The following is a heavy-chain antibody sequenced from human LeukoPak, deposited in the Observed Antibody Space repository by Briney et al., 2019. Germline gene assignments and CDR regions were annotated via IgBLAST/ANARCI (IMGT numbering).Heavy chain of an antibody. J-gene: IGHJ4*02. V-gene: IGHV3-7*01. CDR2: IKQDGSEK. D-gene: IGHD4-23*01. Sequence: GGSLRLSCAASGFTFSTYWMSWVRQAPGKGLEWVANIKQDGSEKYFVDSVKGQFTISRDNAKNSLYLQMNSLRAEDTAVYYCARDLGKIGGNSSPFDYWGQGTLVTVSS. CDR3: ARDLGKIGGNSSPFDY. CDR1: GFTFSTYW.